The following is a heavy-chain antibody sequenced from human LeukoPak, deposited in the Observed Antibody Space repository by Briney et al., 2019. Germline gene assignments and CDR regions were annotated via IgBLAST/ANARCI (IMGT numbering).Heavy chain of an antibody. V-gene: IGHV1-69*13. CDR3: ARGYSYGFGSIGY. D-gene: IGHD5-18*01. CDR1: GGTFSSYA. J-gene: IGHJ4*02. CDR2: IIPIFGTA. Sequence: SVKVSCKASGGTFSSYAISWVRQAPGQGLEWMGGIIPIFGTANYAQKFQGRVTITADESTSTAYMELSSLRSEDTAVYYCARGYSYGFGSIGYWGQGTLVTVSS.